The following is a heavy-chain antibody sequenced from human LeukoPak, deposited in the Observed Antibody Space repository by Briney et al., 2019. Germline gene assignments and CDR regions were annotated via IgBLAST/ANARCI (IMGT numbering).Heavy chain of an antibody. CDR3: ARDIVVVVAATRPGLYYYGIDV. CDR1: GFTFSSYA. V-gene: IGHV3-30-3*01. J-gene: IGHJ6*02. Sequence: PGGSLRLSCAASGFTFSSYAMHWVRQAPGKGLEWVAVISYDGSNKYYADSVKGRFTISRDNSKNTLYLQMNSLRAEDTAVYYCARDIVVVVAATRPGLYYYGIDVWGQGTTVTVSS. D-gene: IGHD2-15*01. CDR2: ISYDGSNK.